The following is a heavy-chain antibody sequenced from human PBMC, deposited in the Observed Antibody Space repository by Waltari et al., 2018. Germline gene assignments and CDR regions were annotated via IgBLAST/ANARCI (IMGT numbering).Heavy chain of an antibody. CDR2: IYSGGST. J-gene: IGHJ4*02. D-gene: IGHD6-6*01. V-gene: IGHV3-66*02. CDR3: ARADDVPSIAARPPPFDY. Sequence: EVQLVESGGGLVQPGGSLTLSCAASGFTVSSNSMSWVRQHPGRGLEWVSVIYSGGSTYYADSVKGRFTISRDNSKNTLYLQMNSLRAEDTAVYYCARADDVPSIAARPPPFDYWGQGTLVTVSS. CDR1: GFTVSSNS.